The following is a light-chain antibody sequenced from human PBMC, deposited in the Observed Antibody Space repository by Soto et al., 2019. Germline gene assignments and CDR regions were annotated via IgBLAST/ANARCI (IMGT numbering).Light chain of an antibody. CDR1: QSVSSY. CDR2: DAS. J-gene: IGKJ1*01. CDR3: QQRSNWPWT. V-gene: IGKV3-11*01. Sequence: EIVLTQSPATLSFSPGERATLSFRASQSVSSYLAWYQQKPGQAPRLLIYDASNRATGIPARFSGSGSGTDFTLTISSLEPEDFAVYYCQQRSNWPWTFGQGTKVDI.